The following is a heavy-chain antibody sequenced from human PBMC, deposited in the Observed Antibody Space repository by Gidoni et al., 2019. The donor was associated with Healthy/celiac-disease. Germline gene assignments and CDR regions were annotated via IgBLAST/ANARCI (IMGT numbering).Heavy chain of an antibody. Sequence: QMQLVQSGPEVKKPGTSVKVSCKASGFTFTSSAVQWVRQARGQRLAWIGWIVVGSGNTNYAQKFQERVTITRDMSTSTAYMELSSLRSEDTAVYYCAAVSFLDDYIWGSYCSPLDYWGQGTLVTVSS. D-gene: IGHD3-16*02. CDR3: AAVSFLDDYIWGSYCSPLDY. CDR1: GFTFTSSA. J-gene: IGHJ4*02. CDR2: IVVGSGNT. V-gene: IGHV1-58*01.